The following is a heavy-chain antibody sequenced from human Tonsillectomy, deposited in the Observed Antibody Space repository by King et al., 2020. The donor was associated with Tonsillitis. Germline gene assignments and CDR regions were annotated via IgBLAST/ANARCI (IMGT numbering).Heavy chain of an antibody. J-gene: IGHJ4*02. CDR1: GFTFSRHA. Sequence: VQLVESGGGVVQPGRSLRVSCAASGFTFSRHAMHWVRQAPGKGLVGVAVTLYDGSDEYYADSVKGRFTISRDNSKNTLYLQMNSLRAEDTAVYFCARDPWEPPSVPDYWGQGTLVTVSS. D-gene: IGHD1-26*01. CDR2: TLYDGSDE. CDR3: ARDPWEPPSVPDY. V-gene: IGHV3-30-3*01.